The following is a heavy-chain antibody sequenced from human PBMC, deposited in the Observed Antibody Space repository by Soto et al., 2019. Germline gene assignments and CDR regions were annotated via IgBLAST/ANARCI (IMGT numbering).Heavy chain of an antibody. J-gene: IGHJ6*02. CDR2: ISAYNGNT. V-gene: IGHV1-18*01. CDR3: AREYSSSSGIYYYYYGMDV. D-gene: IGHD6-6*01. CDR1: GYTFTSYG. Sequence: QVQLVQSGAEVKKPGASVKVSCKASGYTFTSYGISWVRQAPGQGLEWMGWISAYNGNTNYAQKLQGRVTMTTDTSTSTAYMELRSLRSDHTAVSYCAREYSSSSGIYYYYYGMDVWGQVTTVTVSS.